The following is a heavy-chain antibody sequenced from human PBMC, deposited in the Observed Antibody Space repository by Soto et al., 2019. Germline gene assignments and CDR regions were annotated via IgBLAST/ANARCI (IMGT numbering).Heavy chain of an antibody. V-gene: IGHV3-9*01. CDR3: AKGSSRPLYSSGWYFGY. CDR1: GFTFDDYA. Sequence: EVQLVESGGGLVQPGRSLRLSCAASGFTFDDYAMHWVRQAPGKGLEWVSGISWNSGSIGYADSVKGRFTISRDNAKNSLYLQMNSLRAEDTALYYCAKGSSRPLYSSGWYFGYWGQGTLVTVSS. D-gene: IGHD6-19*01. CDR2: ISWNSGSI. J-gene: IGHJ4*02.